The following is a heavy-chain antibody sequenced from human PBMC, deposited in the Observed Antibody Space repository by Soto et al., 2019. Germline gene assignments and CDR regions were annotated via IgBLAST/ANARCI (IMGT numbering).Heavy chain of an antibody. CDR1: GDSITSSNW. V-gene: IGHV4-4*02. J-gene: IGHJ4*02. Sequence: QVQLQESGPGLVKPSGTLSLTCAVSGDSITSSNWWIWVRQPPGKGLEWIGEIYHSGSTTYNPSHTGRVPISVDNSKKQFSLKLTSVTAADTAVYYCARDIWRDGYKSGIGYWGQGNLVTVSS. CDR3: ARDIWRDGYKSGIGY. CDR2: IYHSGST. D-gene: IGHD5-18*01.